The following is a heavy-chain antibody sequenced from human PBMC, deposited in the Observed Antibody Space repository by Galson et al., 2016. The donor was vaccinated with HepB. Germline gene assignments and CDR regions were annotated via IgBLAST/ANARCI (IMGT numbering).Heavy chain of an antibody. V-gene: IGHV4-34*01. CDR3: ARGPRVDETTFRNFYSCGLDV. J-gene: IGHJ6*02. Sequence: SETLSLTCAVYGGSFSCASFSCYSWTWVRQPPGKGLEWIGEINLSGSTKYKSSLKNRVSMSVDTSKNQFSLKLSSVTAADTAVYYCARGPRVDETTFRNFYSCGLDVWGQGTTVIVS. CDR1: GGSFSCASFSCYS. D-gene: IGHD1-7*01. CDR2: INLSGST.